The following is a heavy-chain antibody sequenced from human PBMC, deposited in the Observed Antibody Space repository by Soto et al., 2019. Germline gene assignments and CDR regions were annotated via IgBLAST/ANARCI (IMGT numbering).Heavy chain of an antibody. V-gene: IGHV1-69*01. Sequence: QVQLVQSGAEVKKPGSSVKVSCKASGGTFGSYAISWVRQAPGQGLEWMGGIIPISGTANYAQKCQGRVTIAADESTSKGYMELSSLRSGDTAVYYCARSQGSSTSLDIYYYYYYGVDVWGQGTTVTASS. CDR1: GGTFGSYA. J-gene: IGHJ6*02. CDR3: ARSQGSSTSLDIYYYYYYGVDV. CDR2: IIPISGTA. D-gene: IGHD2-2*01.